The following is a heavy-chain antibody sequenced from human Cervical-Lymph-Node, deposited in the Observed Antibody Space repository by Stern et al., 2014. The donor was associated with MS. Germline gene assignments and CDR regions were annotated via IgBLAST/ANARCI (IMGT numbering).Heavy chain of an antibody. V-gene: IGHV3-13*01. J-gene: IGHJ6*02. Sequence: QLVQSGGGLVQPGGSLRLSCAASGFTFSSYDMHWVRQATGKGLEWVSAIGIAGDTHYPGSVKGRFTISRENANNSLYLQMNSLRVGDTAVYYCARDRNGMDVWGQGTTVTVSS. CDR2: IGIAGDT. CDR1: GFTFSSYD. CDR3: ARDRNGMDV.